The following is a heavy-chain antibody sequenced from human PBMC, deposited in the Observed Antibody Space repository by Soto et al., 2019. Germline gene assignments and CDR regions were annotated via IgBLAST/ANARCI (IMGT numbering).Heavy chain of an antibody. D-gene: IGHD6-19*01. CDR2: ISYDGSNK. Sequence: QVQLVESGGGVVQPGRSLRLSCAASGFTFSNYGTHWVRQAPGKGLEWVAVISYDGSNKYYADSVKGRFTISRDNSKNTVSLQMNSLRAEDTAVYYCARGWYQYFGMDVWGQGTTVTVSS. CDR3: ARGWYQYFGMDV. J-gene: IGHJ6*02. CDR1: GFTFSNYG. V-gene: IGHV3-30*03.